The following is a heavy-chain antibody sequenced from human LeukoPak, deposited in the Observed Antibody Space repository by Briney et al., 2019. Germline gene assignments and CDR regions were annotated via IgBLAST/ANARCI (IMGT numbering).Heavy chain of an antibody. CDR2: ISYDGSNK. CDR1: GFTLSSYG. J-gene: IGHJ2*01. V-gene: IGHV3-30*18. Sequence: GRSLRLSCAASGFTLSSYGMHWVRQAPGKGLEWVAIISYDGSNKYYADSVQGRFTISRDNSKNTLYLQMNSLRAEDTAVYYCAKDLGGGSGCYDLWGRGTLVTVSS. D-gene: IGHD6-19*01. CDR3: AKDLGGGSGCYDL.